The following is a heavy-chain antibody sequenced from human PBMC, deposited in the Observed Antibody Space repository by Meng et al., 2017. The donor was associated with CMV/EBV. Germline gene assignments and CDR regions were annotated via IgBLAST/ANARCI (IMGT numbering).Heavy chain of an antibody. CDR1: GDSFSNYF. CDR2: INNKAST. D-gene: IGHD3-22*01. Sequence: GSLRLSCAVYGDSFSNYFWNWVRQPPGKGLEWIGEINNKASTNYNPSLKSRVTMSVDTSKNQFSLKLSSVTAADTAVYYCARYLGWSEYYYDSSGPSGLGYFDYWGQGTLVTVSS. V-gene: IGHV4-34*10. J-gene: IGHJ4*02. CDR3: ARYLGWSEYYYDSSGPSGLGYFDY.